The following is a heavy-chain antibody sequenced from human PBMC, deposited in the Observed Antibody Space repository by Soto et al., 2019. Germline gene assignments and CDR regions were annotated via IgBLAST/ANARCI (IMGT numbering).Heavy chain of an antibody. J-gene: IGHJ6*02. CDR2: IYTSGST. D-gene: IGHD3-3*01. V-gene: IGHV4-4*07. CDR1: GGSISSYY. Sequence: SETLSLTCTVSGGSISSYYWSWIRQPAGKGLEWIGRIYTSGSTNYNPSLKSRVTMSVDTSKNQFSLKLSSVTAADTAVYYCAREWAYDFWSGYTRHYYYSGMDVWGQGTTVTVSS. CDR3: AREWAYDFWSGYTRHYYYSGMDV.